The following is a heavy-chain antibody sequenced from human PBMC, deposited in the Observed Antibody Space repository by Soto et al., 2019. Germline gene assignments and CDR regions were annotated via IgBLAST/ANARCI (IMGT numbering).Heavy chain of an antibody. Sequence: EVQLVESGGGLVQPGRSLRLSCVGSGFTFGDYAMHWARQTPGKGLEWVSGISWNSGTIAYADSVKGRFTISGDNAKNSLYLQMNSLRDDDTALYYCVKDSGGYCRGGGCYLDYWGQGTLVSVSS. V-gene: IGHV3-9*01. CDR1: GFTFGDYA. CDR3: VKDSGGYCRGGGCYLDY. CDR2: ISWNSGTI. J-gene: IGHJ4*02. D-gene: IGHD2-15*01.